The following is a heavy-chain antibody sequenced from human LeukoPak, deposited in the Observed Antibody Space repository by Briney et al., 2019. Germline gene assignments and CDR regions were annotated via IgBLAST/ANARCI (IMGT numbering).Heavy chain of an antibody. D-gene: IGHD6-13*01. CDR2: IYYSGST. V-gene: IGHV4-39*01. J-gene: IGHJ4*02. Sequence: SETLSLTCTVSSGSISSSSYYWGWIRQPPGKGLEWIGSIYYSGSTYYNPSLKSRVTISVDTSKNQFSLKLSSVTAADTAVYYCARRYGSSWCYYFDYWGQGTLVTVSS. CDR3: ARRYGSSWCYYFDY. CDR1: SGSISSSSYY.